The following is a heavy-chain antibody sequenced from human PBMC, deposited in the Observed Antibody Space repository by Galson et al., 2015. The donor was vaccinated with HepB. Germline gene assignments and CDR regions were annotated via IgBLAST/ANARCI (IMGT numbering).Heavy chain of an antibody. J-gene: IGHJ4*02. V-gene: IGHV3-23*01. CDR2: ISNSGGST. CDR1: GFTFSSYA. Sequence: SLRLSCAASGFTFSSYAMTWVRQAPGKGLEWVSTISNSGGSTSYADSVKGRFTISRDNSKNTLYLQMNSLRAEDTAIYYCAKAHSGSFSFDCWGQGTLVTVSS. CDR3: AKAHSGSFSFDC. D-gene: IGHD1-26*01.